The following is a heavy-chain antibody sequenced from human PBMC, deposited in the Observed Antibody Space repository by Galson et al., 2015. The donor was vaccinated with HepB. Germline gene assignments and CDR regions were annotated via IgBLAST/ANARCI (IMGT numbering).Heavy chain of an antibody. J-gene: IGHJ4*02. CDR3: ARTDCTGGICARPFDY. V-gene: IGHV6-1*01. CDR2: TYYRSRWYN. Sequence: CAISGDSVSSNSVAWDWIRQSPSRGLEWLARTYYRSRWYNDYAVSVKSRVTIHPDTSKNQFSLQLNSVTPEDTAVYYCARTDCTGGICARPFDYWGQGILVTVSS. D-gene: IGHD2-8*02. CDR1: GDSVSSNSVA.